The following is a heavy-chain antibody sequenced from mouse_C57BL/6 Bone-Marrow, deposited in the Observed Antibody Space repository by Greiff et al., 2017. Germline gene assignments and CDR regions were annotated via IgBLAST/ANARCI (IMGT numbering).Heavy chain of an antibody. CDR2: INPYNGGT. Sequence: VHVKQSGPVLVKPGASVKMSCKASGYTFTDYYMNWVKQSHGKSLEWIGVINPYNGGTSYNQKFKGKATLTVDKSSSTAYMELNSLTSEDSAVYYCAREDAWFAYWGQGTLVTVSA. J-gene: IGHJ3*01. V-gene: IGHV1-19*01. CDR1: GYTFTDYY. CDR3: AREDAWFAY.